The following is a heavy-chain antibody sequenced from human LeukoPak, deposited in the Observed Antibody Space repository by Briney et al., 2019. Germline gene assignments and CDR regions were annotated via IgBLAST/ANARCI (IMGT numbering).Heavy chain of an antibody. CDR3: AGGVTIVRGTSKHFDY. CDR1: GGSIRSGSYY. J-gene: IGHJ4*02. D-gene: IGHD3-10*01. CDR2: VYTSGST. Sequence: SQTLSLTCTVSGGSIRSGSYYWSWIRQAAGKGLEWIGRVYTSGSTNYNPSLESRVTISVDTSKNQFSLNLSSVTAADTAVYYCAGGVTIVRGTSKHFDYWGQGTLVTVSS. V-gene: IGHV4-61*02.